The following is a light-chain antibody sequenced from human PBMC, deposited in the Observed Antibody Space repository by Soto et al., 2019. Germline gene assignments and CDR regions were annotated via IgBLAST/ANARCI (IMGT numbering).Light chain of an antibody. CDR2: GAS. CDR1: QSVYNN. Sequence: EIVMTQSPATLSVSPGERATLSCRASQSVYNNLAWYQQKPGQAPRLLMYGASSRATGIPDRFSGTGSGTDFTLTISRLEPEDFAVYYCQQRGKWPSTFGPGTKVEMK. V-gene: IGKV3D-20*02. CDR3: QQRGKWPST. J-gene: IGKJ2*02.